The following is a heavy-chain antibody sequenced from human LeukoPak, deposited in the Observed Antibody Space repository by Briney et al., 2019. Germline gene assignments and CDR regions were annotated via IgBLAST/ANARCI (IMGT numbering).Heavy chain of an antibody. D-gene: IGHD3-10*01. V-gene: IGHV3-30*02. CDR1: GFTFSSYG. Sequence: GGSLRLSCAASGFTFSSYGMHWVRQAPGKGLEWVAFIRYDGSNKYYADSVKGRFTISRDNSKNTLYLQMNSLRAEDTAVYYCAKPPYYGSGSYEYWFDPWGQGTLVTVSS. CDR3: AKPPYYGSGSYEYWFDP. J-gene: IGHJ5*02. CDR2: IRYDGSNK.